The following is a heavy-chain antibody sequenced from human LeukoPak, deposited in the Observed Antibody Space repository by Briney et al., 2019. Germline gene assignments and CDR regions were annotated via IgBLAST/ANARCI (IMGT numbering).Heavy chain of an antibody. CDR3: ARGQMGYSSSSWFRY. CDR1: GGSFSGYY. V-gene: IGHV4-34*01. D-gene: IGHD6-6*01. J-gene: IGHJ4*02. Sequence: SETLSLTCAVYGGSFSGYYWSWIRQPPGKGLEWIGEINHSGSTNYNPSIKRRVTISVDTSKNQSSRKLSSVAAADTAVYYCARGQMGYSSSSWFRYWGQGTLVTVSS. CDR2: INHSGST.